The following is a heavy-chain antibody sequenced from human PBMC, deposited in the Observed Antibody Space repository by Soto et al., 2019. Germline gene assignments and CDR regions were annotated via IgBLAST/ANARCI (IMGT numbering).Heavy chain of an antibody. V-gene: IGHV6-1*01. Sequence: SQTLSLTCAISGDSVSSNSAAWNWFRQSPSRGLEWLGRTYYRSNWHNDYAVSVKSRITINQDTSKNTLYLQMNSLRAEDTAVYYCAKGFGNYWAFDYWGQGTLVTVSS. D-gene: IGHD1-26*01. J-gene: IGHJ4*02. CDR2: TYYRSNWHN. CDR3: AKGFGNYWAFDY. CDR1: GDSVSSNSAA.